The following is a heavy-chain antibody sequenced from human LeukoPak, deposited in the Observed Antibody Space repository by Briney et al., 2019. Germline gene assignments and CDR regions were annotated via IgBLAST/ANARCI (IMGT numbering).Heavy chain of an antibody. V-gene: IGHV1-18*01. CDR1: GYTFTSYG. CDR3: ARGVSLGDLYY. Sequence: ASVKVSCKASGYTFTSYGISWVRQAPRQGLEWMGWISGNNGNTRYAQDFQGRVTLTTDTSTSTAYMELKSLRSDDTAVYYCARGVSLGDLYYWGQGTLVTVSS. CDR2: ISGNNGNT. J-gene: IGHJ4*02. D-gene: IGHD3-16*01.